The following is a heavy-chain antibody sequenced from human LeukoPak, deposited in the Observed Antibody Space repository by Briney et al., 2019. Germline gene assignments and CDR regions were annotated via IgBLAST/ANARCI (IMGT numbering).Heavy chain of an antibody. D-gene: IGHD3-22*01. Sequence: PGGSLRLSCVASGFTFSSYAMSWVRQAPGKGLEWVSAISGSGGSTYYADSVKGRFTISRDNSKNTLYLQMNSLRAEDTAVYYCAKPYDSSPDAFDIWGQGTMVTVSS. CDR1: GFTFSSYA. J-gene: IGHJ3*02. V-gene: IGHV3-23*01. CDR3: AKPYDSSPDAFDI. CDR2: ISGSGGST.